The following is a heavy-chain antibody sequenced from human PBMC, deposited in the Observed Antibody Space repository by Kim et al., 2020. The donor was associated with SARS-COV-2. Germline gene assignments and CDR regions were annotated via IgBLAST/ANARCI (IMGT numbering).Heavy chain of an antibody. CDR1: GFTFSSYS. V-gene: IGHV3-21*01. J-gene: IGHJ4*02. D-gene: IGHD1-1*01. Sequence: GGSLRLSCAASGFTFSSYSMNWVRQAPRKGLEWVSSISSSSSYIYYADSVKGRFTISRDNAKNSLYLQMNSLRAGDTAVYYCARDELEAVVNPTISDYWGQGTLVTVSS. CDR2: ISSSSSYI. CDR3: ARDELEAVVNPTISDY.